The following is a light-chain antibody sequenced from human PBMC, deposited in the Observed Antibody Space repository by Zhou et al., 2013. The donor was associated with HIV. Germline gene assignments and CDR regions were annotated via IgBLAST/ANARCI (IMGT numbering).Light chain of an antibody. CDR1: HTVSRNY. V-gene: IGKV3-20*01. CDR2: GAS. Sequence: EIVLTQSPGTLSLSPGERVTLSCRASHTVSRNYLAWYQQKLDQAPRLLIYGASSRATGIPDRFSGSGFGTDFTLTISRLEPEDFAMYYCQQYDTSPVTFGPGTKGGYQT. CDR3: QQYDTSPVT. J-gene: IGKJ3*01.